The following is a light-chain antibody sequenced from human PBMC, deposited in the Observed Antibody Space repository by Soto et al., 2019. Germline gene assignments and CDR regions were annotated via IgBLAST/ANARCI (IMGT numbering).Light chain of an antibody. J-gene: IGKJ1*01. Sequence: TLGPATLSETLRERATLSCRASQSVSSRLAWYQQKPGQAPRLLIYGASNRATGIPDRFSGSGSGTDFTLTISRLEPEDFAVYYCHQYGSSGTFGQGTKVDI. CDR1: QSVSSR. CDR2: GAS. V-gene: IGKV3-20*01. CDR3: HQYGSSGT.